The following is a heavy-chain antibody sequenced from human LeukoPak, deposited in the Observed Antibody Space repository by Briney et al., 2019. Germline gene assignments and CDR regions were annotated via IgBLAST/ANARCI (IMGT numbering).Heavy chain of an antibody. D-gene: IGHD3-9*01. CDR3: ARAYYDILTGYYKSPDY. CDR2: INHSGST. J-gene: IGHJ4*02. V-gene: IGHV4-34*01. Sequence: SSETLSLTCAVYGGSFSGYYWSWIRQPPGKGLEWIGEINHSGSTNYNPSLKSRVTISVDTSKNQFSLKLSSVTAADTAVYYCARAYYDILTGYYKSPDYWGQGTLVTVSS. CDR1: GGSFSGYY.